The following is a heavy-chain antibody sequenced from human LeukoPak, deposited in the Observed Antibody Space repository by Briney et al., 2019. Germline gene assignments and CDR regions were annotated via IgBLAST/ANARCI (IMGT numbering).Heavy chain of an antibody. D-gene: IGHD5-18*01. V-gene: IGHV1-18*01. Sequence: GASVKVSCKASGGTFSSYAISWVRQAPGQGLEWMGWISAYNGNTNYAQKLQGRVTMTTDTSTSTAYMDLRSLRSDDTAVYYCARAGTAMLYYFDYWGQGTLVTVSS. CDR3: ARAGTAMLYYFDY. CDR2: ISAYNGNT. J-gene: IGHJ4*02. CDR1: GGTFSSYA.